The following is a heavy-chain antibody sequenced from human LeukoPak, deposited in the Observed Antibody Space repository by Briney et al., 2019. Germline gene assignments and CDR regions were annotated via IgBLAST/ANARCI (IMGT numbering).Heavy chain of an antibody. Sequence: PGGSLRLSCAASGFIFDDYAMHWVRQAPGKGLEWVSGISWNSGSIGYADSVKGRFTISRDNAKNSLYLQMNSLRAEDTALYYCAKDDTAEHWGQGTLVTVSS. CDR1: GFIFDDYA. V-gene: IGHV3-9*01. J-gene: IGHJ4*02. CDR2: ISWNSGSI. D-gene: IGHD5-18*01. CDR3: AKDDTAEH.